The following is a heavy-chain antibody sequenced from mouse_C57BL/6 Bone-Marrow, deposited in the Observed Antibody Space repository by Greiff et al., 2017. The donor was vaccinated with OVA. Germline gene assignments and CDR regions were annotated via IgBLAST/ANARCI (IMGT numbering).Heavy chain of an antibody. J-gene: IGHJ2*01. D-gene: IGHD2-4*01. V-gene: IGHV1-81*01. CDR1: GYTFTSYG. CDR2: IYPRSGNT. Sequence: QVQLQQSGAELARPGASVKLSCKASGYTFTSYGISWVKQRTGQGLEWIGEIYPRSGNTYYNEKFKGKATLTADKSSSTAYMELRSLTSEDDSVYFFARSLYEYDGYWGQGTTLTVAS. CDR3: ARSLYEYDGY.